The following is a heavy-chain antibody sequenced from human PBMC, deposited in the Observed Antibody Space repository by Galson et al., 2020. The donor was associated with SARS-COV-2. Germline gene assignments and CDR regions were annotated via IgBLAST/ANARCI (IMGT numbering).Heavy chain of an antibody. V-gene: IGHV4-34*01. CDR2: INIGGNT. Sequence: SETLSLTCAVYGGSFSGYSWTWIRQSPGKGLEWIGEINIGGNTHYSPSLKSRVTLSVDTSKNQFSLNLRSVTAADTALYYCARGHRGVVPSPVLGLGPFYSYHYMDVWARGTTVAVS. CDR1: GGSFSGYS. J-gene: IGHJ6*03. D-gene: IGHD3-16*01. CDR3: ARGHRGVVPSPVLGLGPFYSYHYMDV.